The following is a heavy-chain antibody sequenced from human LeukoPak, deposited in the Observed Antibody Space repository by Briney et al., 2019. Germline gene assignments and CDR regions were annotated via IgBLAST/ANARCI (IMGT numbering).Heavy chain of an antibody. CDR2: IRYDGTSK. J-gene: IGHJ4*02. Sequence: GGSLRLSCAASGFTFSSSGLHWVRQAPGKGLEWVAFIRYDGTSKYYADSVKGRFTISRDNSKNTVYLQMNSLRAEDTAVYYCAKETRGSYSDYWGQGTLVTVSS. D-gene: IGHD1-26*01. CDR3: AKETRGSYSDY. V-gene: IGHV3-30*02. CDR1: GFTFSSSG.